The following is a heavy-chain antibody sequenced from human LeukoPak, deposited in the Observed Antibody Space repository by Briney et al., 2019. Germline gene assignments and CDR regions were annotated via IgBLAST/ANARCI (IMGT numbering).Heavy chain of an antibody. V-gene: IGHV4-31*03. D-gene: IGHD6-6*01. CDR2: IYYSGST. CDR1: GGSISSGGYY. CDR3: ARGKLVRRGELKSRRDYFDY. Sequence: PSETLSLTCTVSGGSISSGGYYWSWIRQHPGRGLEWVGYIYYSGSTYYNPSLKSRVTISVDTSKNQFSLKLSSVTAADTAVYYCARGKLVRRGELKSRRDYFDYWGQGTLVTVSS. J-gene: IGHJ4*02.